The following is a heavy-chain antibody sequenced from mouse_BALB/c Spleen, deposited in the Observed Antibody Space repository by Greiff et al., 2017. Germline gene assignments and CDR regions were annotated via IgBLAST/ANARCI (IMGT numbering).Heavy chain of an antibody. CDR2: IYPGSGNT. J-gene: IGHJ4*01. D-gene: IGHD1-1*01. Sequence: VQLQQSGPELVKPGASVKISCKASGYTFTDYYITWVKQKPGQGLEWIGWIYPGSGNTKYNEKFKGKATMTGDTSSSTAYMQLSSLTSEDTAVYCCARGGTVVDDYYAMDYWGQGTSVTVSS. CDR3: ARGGTVVDDYYAMDY. CDR1: GYTFTDYY. V-gene: IGHV1-84*02.